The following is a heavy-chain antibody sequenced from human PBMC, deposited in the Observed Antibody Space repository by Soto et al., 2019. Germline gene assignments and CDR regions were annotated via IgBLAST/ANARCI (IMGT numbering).Heavy chain of an antibody. D-gene: IGHD2-2*01. J-gene: IGHJ6*02. CDR1: GYTFTSYG. V-gene: IGHV1-18*04. CDR2: ISAYNGNT. CDR3: ARYCSSTSCYEVVGMDV. Sequence: ASVKVSCKASGYTFTSYGISWVRQAPGQGLEWMGWISAYNGNTNYAQKLQGRVTMTTDTSTSTAYMELRSLRSDDTAVYYCARYCSSTSCYEVVGMDVWGQGTTVTVSS.